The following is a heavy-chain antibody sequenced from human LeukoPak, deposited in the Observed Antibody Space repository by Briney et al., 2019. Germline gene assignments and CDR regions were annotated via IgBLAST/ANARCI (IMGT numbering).Heavy chain of an antibody. J-gene: IGHJ4*02. CDR1: GFTFSDYY. V-gene: IGHV3-11*01. D-gene: IGHD1-26*01. CDR3: AKGGKWDVTPFDY. CDR2: ISSSGSTI. Sequence: GGSLRLSCAASGFTFSDYYISWIRQAPGKGLEWVSYISSSGSTIYYADSVKGRFTISRDNAKNSLYLQMNSLRAEDTAVYYCAKGGKWDVTPFDYWGQGTLVTVSS.